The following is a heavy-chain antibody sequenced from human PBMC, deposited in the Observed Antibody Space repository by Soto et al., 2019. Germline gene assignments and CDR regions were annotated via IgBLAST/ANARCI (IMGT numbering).Heavy chain of an antibody. V-gene: IGHV1-46*01. Sequence: ASVKVSCKASGYTFTSYYMHWVRQAPGQGLEWMGIINPSGGSTSYAQKFQGRVTMTRDTSTSTVYMELSSLRSEDTAVYYCLGYPGDSSGCYDGFFDYWGQGTLVTVSS. J-gene: IGHJ4*02. D-gene: IGHD6-19*01. CDR1: GYTFTSYY. CDR2: INPSGGST. CDR3: LGYPGDSSGCYDGFFDY.